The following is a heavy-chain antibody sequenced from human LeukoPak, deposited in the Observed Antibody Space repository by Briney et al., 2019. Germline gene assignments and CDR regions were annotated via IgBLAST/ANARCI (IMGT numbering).Heavy chain of an antibody. CDR2: ISYDGSNK. J-gene: IGHJ4*02. V-gene: IGHV3-30*04. D-gene: IGHD5-24*01. Sequence: PGRSLRLSCAASGFTFSSYAMHWVRQAPGKGLEWVAVISYDGSNKYYADSVKGRFTISRDNSKNTLYLQMNSLRAEDTAVYYCARDLRWLQLLDYWGQGTLVTVSS. CDR3: ARDLRWLQLLDY. CDR1: GFTFSSYA.